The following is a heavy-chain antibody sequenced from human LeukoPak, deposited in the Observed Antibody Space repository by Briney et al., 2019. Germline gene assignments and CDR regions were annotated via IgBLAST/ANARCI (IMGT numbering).Heavy chain of an antibody. V-gene: IGHV3-53*01. J-gene: IGHJ4*02. Sequence: GGSLRLSCAASGFTVSSNYVSWVRQAPGKGLEWVSVIYSGGSTYYADSVKGRFTISRDNSKNTLYLQMNSLRAEDTAVYYCARAYPNYYGSGSRGGFDYWGQGTLVTVSS. D-gene: IGHD3-10*01. CDR1: GFTVSSNY. CDR2: IYSGGST. CDR3: ARAYPNYYGSGSRGGFDY.